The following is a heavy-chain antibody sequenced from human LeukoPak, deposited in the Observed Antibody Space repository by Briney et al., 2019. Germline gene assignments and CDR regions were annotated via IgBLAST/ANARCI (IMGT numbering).Heavy chain of an antibody. CDR3: AREVVVPAATNWFDP. J-gene: IGHJ5*02. CDR2: ISGGST. V-gene: IGHV3-38-3*01. Sequence: ETLSLTCTVSGGSISSYYWSWIRQPPGKGLEWVSSISGGSTYYADSRKGRFTISRDNSKNTLHLQMNSLRAEDTAVYYCAREVVVPAATNWFDPWGQGTLVTVSS. D-gene: IGHD2-2*01. CDR1: GGSISSYY.